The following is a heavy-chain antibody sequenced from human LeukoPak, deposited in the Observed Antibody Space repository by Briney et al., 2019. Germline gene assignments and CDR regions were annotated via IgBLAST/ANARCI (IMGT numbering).Heavy chain of an antibody. CDR1: GFTFSSYA. V-gene: IGHV3-23*01. D-gene: IGHD3-22*01. CDR3: AKDSSPHYYDSSGYEGY. CDR2: ISGSGGST. Sequence: GGSLRLSCAASGFTFSSYAMSWVRQAPGKGLEWVSAISGSGGSTYYADSVKGRFTISRDNSKNTLYLQMNSLRAEDTAVYYCAKDSSPHYYDSSGYEGYWGQGTLVTVSS. J-gene: IGHJ4*02.